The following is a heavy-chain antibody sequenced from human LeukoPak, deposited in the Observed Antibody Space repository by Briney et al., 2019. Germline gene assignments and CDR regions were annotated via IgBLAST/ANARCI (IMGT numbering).Heavy chain of an antibody. Sequence: PSETLSLTCTVAGGPVSSGNNYWTWIRQAPGKGLEWIGYIHYTGKTNYNPSLKSRVTISVDTSKNKFSLNLSSVTAADTAVYYCARSYYDSSGYIPAIDYWGQGSLVTVSS. V-gene: IGHV4-61*01. D-gene: IGHD3-22*01. CDR3: ARSYYDSSGYIPAIDY. CDR2: IHYTGKT. CDR1: GGPVSSGNNY. J-gene: IGHJ4*02.